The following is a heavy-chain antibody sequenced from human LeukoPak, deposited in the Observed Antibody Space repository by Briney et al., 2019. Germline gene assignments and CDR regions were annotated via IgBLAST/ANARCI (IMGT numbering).Heavy chain of an antibody. CDR2: IIPIFGTA. J-gene: IGHJ3*02. CDR1: GGTFSSYA. CDR3: ARDMDETYYDFWSGSRHDAFDI. Sequence: GASVKVSCKASGGTFSSYAISWVRQAPGQGLELMGGIIPIFGTANYAQKFQGRVTITADKSTSTAYMELSRLRSDDTAVYYCARDMDETYYDFWSGSRHDAFDIWGQGTMVTVSS. V-gene: IGHV1-69*06. D-gene: IGHD3-3*01.